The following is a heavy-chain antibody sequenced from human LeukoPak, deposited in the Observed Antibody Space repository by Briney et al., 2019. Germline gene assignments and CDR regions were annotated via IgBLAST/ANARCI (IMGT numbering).Heavy chain of an antibody. V-gene: IGHV3-30*18. D-gene: IGHD5-12*01. CDR2: MSSDGSNE. CDR3: VNLGYSD. Sequence: PGRPLRLSCGASGFTFRNYAMHWVRQTPDKGLEWVAFMSSDGSNENYADSVKGRFTISRDNSKNLVYLQMNTLGVEDTAVYYCVNLGYSDGGQGTLVTVSS. CDR1: GFTFRNYA. J-gene: IGHJ4*02.